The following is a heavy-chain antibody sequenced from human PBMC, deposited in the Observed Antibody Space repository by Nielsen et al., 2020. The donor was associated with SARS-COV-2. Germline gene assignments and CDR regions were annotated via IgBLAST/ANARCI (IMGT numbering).Heavy chain of an antibody. Sequence: GESLKISCAASGFTFSSYAMSWVRQAPGKGLEWVSAISGSGGSTYYADSVKGRFTISRDNSKNTLYLQMNSLRAEDTAVYYCATKSPARAFDMWGQGTMVTVSS. CDR3: ATKSPARAFDM. CDR2: ISGSGGST. J-gene: IGHJ3*02. CDR1: GFTFSSYA. V-gene: IGHV3-23*01.